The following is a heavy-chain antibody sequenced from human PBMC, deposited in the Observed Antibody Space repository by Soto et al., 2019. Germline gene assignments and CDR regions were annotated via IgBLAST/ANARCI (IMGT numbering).Heavy chain of an antibody. D-gene: IGHD4-4*01. CDR2: IPYDDADNK. CDR3: SSEAYSKSIGY. Sequence: QVQLVESGGGVVQPGRSLRLSCVASGFTMFSSYDMHWVRQAPGKGLEWVGFIPYDDADNKVYADSVRGRFTISRDNSTNTVYLQLDSRRVEDMAVSYCSSEAYSKSIGYWGQGTLVSVAS. J-gene: IGHJ4*02. V-gene: IGHV3-30-3*01. CDR1: GFTMFSSYD.